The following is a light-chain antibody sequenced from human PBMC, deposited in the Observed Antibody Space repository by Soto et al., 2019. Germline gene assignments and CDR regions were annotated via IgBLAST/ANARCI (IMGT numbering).Light chain of an antibody. CDR1: SSDVGGYNY. CDR2: EVS. Sequence: QSALTQLASVSGSPGQSITISCTGTSSDVGGYNYVSWYQHHPGKAPKLMIYEVSNRPAGVSNRFSGSKSGNTASLTISGLQAEDEADYYCSSYTSSSTLVFGTGTKLTVL. V-gene: IGLV2-14*01. CDR3: SSYTSSSTLV. J-gene: IGLJ1*01.